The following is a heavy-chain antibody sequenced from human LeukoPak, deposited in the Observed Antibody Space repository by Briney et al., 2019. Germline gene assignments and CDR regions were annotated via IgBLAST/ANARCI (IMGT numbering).Heavy chain of an antibody. CDR1: GLTFSSHW. Sequence: GGSLRLSCAASGLTFSSHWMHWVRQAPGKGLEWVSGISGSGGSIRYADSVKGRFIISRDNSKNTLYLQMNSLRAEDTAVYYCAKGGDGYNYYFDYWGQETLVTVSS. D-gene: IGHD5-24*01. V-gene: IGHV3-23*01. CDR2: ISGSGGSI. CDR3: AKGGDGYNYYFDY. J-gene: IGHJ4*02.